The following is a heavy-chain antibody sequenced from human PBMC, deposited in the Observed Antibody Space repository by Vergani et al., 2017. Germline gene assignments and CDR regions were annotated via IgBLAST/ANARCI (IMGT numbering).Heavy chain of an antibody. V-gene: IGHV1-69*08. CDR2: IIPIFGTA. D-gene: IGHD6-13*01. CDR3: AIRYSSSWYGYFDY. J-gene: IGHJ4*02. Sequence: QVQLVQSGAEVKKPGSSVKVSCKASGATFRSNTISWVRQAPGQGLEWMGRIIPIFGTANYAQKFQGRVTITADESTSTAYMELGSLRSEDTAVYYCAIRYSSSWYGYFDYWGQGTLVTVSS. CDR1: GATFRSNT.